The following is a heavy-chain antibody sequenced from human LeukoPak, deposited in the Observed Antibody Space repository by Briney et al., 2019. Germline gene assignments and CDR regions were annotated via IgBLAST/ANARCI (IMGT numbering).Heavy chain of an antibody. CDR2: ISYDGSNK. V-gene: IGHV3-30*04. D-gene: IGHD5-24*01. Sequence: GRSLRLSCAASGFTFSSYAMHWVRQAPGKGLEWVAVISYDGSNKYYADSVKGRFTISRDNSKNTLYLQMNSLRAEDTAVYYCARDLGEMATTLLQQMGYWGQGTLVTVSS. CDR1: GFTFSSYA. CDR3: ARDLGEMATTLLQQMGY. J-gene: IGHJ4*02.